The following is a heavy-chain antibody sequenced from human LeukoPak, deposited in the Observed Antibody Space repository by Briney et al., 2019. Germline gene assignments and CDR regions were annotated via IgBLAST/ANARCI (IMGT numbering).Heavy chain of an antibody. Sequence: GGSLRLSCAASGFIFSGYAMSWVRQAPGKGLEWVSAISGSGGSTYYADSVKGRFTISRDNSKNTLYLQMNSLRAEDTAVYYCAKAERVVVAATLDYWGQGTLVTVSS. V-gene: IGHV3-23*01. D-gene: IGHD2-15*01. J-gene: IGHJ4*02. CDR3: AKAERVVVAATLDY. CDR1: GFIFSGYA. CDR2: ISGSGGST.